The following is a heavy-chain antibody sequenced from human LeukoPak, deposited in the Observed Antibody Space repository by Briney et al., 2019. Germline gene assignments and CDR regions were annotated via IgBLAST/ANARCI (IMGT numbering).Heavy chain of an antibody. D-gene: IGHD5-18*01. J-gene: IGHJ4*02. CDR1: GFTFSSYA. Sequence: PGGSLRLSCAASGFTFSSYAMSWVRQAPGKGLEWVSTISNSDYNTYYTDSVKGRFTISRDNSKNSLYLQMNSLRAEDTAVYYCARGGTPWIQLWFQRGDYFDYWGQGTLVTVSS. CDR2: ISNSDYNT. V-gene: IGHV3-23*01. CDR3: ARGGTPWIQLWFQRGDYFDY.